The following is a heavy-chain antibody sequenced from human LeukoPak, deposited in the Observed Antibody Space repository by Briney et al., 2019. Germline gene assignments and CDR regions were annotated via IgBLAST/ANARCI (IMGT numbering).Heavy chain of an antibody. CDR3: ARDLGYYDSSGYS. CDR1: GSTFTSYG. D-gene: IGHD3-22*01. V-gene: IGHV1-18*01. J-gene: IGHJ4*02. CDR2: ISAYNGNT. Sequence: ASVKVSCKASGSTFTSYGISWVRQAPRQGLEWMGWISAYNGNTNSAQKLQGRVTMTTDTSTSTAYMELRSLRSDDTAVYYCARDLGYYDSSGYSWGQGTLVTVSS.